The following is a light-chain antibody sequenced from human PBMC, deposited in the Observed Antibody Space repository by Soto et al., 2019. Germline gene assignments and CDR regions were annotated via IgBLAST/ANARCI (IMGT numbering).Light chain of an antibody. J-gene: IGLJ1*01. V-gene: IGLV2-11*01. CDR1: SSDVGFYNY. CDR3: CSYAGSYTFV. Sequence: SALTQPRSVSGSPGQSVTISCTGTSSDVGFYNYVSWYQQHPGKAPKLMIYDVIKRPSGVPDRFSGSKSGNTASLTISGLQAEDEADYHCCSYAGSYTFVFGTGTKLTVL. CDR2: DVI.